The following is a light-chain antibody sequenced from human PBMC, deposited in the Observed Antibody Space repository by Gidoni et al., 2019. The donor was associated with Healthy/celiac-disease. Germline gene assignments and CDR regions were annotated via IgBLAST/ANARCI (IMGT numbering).Light chain of an antibody. V-gene: IGKV3-15*01. CDR2: GAS. CDR1: QSVSST. Sequence: EIVMTQSPATLSVSPGERATVSCRASQSVSSTLAWYQQTPGQAPMLLIYGASTRATGIPARFSGSGSGKEFTLTISSLQSEDFAVYYCQQYNNWPLFGGGTKVEIK. CDR3: QQYNNWPL. J-gene: IGKJ4*01.